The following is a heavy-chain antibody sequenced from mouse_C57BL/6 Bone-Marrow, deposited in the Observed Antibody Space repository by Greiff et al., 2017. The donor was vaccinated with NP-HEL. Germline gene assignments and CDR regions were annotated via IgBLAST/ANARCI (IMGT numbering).Heavy chain of an antibody. Sequence: QVTLKESGPGILQSSQTLSLTCSFSGFSLSTSGMGVSWIRQPSGKGLEWLAHIYWDDDKRYNPSLKSRLTISKDTSRNQVFLKITSVDTADTATYYRARSYSNYFDYWGQGTTLTVSS. CDR1: GFSLSTSGMG. CDR3: ARSYSNYFDY. J-gene: IGHJ2*01. V-gene: IGHV8-12*01. D-gene: IGHD2-5*01. CDR2: IYWDDDK.